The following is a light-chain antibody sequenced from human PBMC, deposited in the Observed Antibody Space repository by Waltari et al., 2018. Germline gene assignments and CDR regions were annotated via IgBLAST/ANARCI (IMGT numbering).Light chain of an antibody. J-gene: IGKJ2*01. CDR1: QGIRNY. Sequence: DIQMTQSPSSLSAFVGDRVTITCRASQGIRNYLAWFQQKPGVAPRSLIYGTSSLRSGVPSKFSGSGSGTEFTLTISSLQPEDSATYYCQQYATDPFTFGQGTKLEIK. CDR3: QQYATDPFT. CDR2: GTS. V-gene: IGKV1-16*02.